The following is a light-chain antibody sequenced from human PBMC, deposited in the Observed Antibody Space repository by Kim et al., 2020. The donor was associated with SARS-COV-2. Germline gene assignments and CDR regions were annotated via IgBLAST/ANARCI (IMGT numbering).Light chain of an antibody. CDR1: SLRNYY. CDR3: SSRDSSGVV. CDR2: GTS. Sequence: SSELTQDPAVSVALGRSVRITFQGDSLRNYYPRWYQPKPGHAPVLIFYGTSNRPSGMPDRFSGSSSRNTASLTLTGSQAEDEADYFFSSRDSSGVVFVGG. V-gene: IGLV3-19*01. J-gene: IGLJ3*02.